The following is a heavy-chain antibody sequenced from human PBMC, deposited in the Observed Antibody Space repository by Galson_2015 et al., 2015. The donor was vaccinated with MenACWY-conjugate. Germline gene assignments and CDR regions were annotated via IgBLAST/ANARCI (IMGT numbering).Heavy chain of an antibody. D-gene: IGHD3-3*01. J-gene: IGHJ4*02. CDR2: INVDNGNT. CDR3: ARDDGVTIFGVVTQNYCDH. V-gene: IGHV1-3*01. CDR1: GYTFVNYA. Sequence: SVKVSCKASGYTFVNYAIHWVRRAPGQRLEWMGWINVDNGNTKYPQKIPGRVTITRDTSARTVYMELSSLRSEDTAVYYCARDDGVTIFGVVTQNYCDHWGQGTLVTVSS.